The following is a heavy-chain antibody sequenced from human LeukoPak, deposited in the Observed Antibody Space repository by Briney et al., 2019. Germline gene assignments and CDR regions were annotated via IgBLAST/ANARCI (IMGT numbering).Heavy chain of an antibody. V-gene: IGHV4-4*07. Sequence: SETLSLTRTVTGGSISSYYWSWIRQPAGKGLQWIWRIYSSGSTNYNPSLKSRVTMSVDTSKNQFSLRLSSVTAADTAVYYCARDLGFWSGPDYWGQGTLVTVSS. CDR2: IYSSGST. J-gene: IGHJ4*02. D-gene: IGHD3-3*01. CDR1: GGSISSYY. CDR3: ARDLGFWSGPDY.